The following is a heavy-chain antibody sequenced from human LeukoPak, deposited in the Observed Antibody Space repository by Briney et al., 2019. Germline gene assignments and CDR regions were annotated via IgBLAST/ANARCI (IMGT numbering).Heavy chain of an antibody. Sequence: PSETLSLTWSVSGDSISTYYWTWLRQPAGKGLEWIGRIYISGTPNYNPSLRGRVTMSIDTSMNQFSLKLTSVTAADTAVYYCAREKMTTITTIDYWGQGTLVTVSS. V-gene: IGHV4-4*07. CDR3: AREKMTTITTIDY. CDR2: IYISGTP. CDR1: GDSISTYY. D-gene: IGHD4-11*01. J-gene: IGHJ4*02.